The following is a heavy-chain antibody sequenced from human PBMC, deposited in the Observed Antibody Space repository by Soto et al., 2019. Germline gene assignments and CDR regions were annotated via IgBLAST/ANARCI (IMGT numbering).Heavy chain of an antibody. CDR2: ISYNGSNK. V-gene: IGHV3-30*03. J-gene: IGHJ4*02. Sequence: GGSLRLSCAASGFTFSTYSMNWVRQAPGKGLEWVAVISYNGSNKYYADSVKGRFTISRDNAKNTLYLQMNSLRAEDTAVYYCARDRPEWELLTGYFDYWGQGTLVTVSS. CDR3: ARDRPEWELLTGYFDY. CDR1: GFTFSTYS. D-gene: IGHD1-26*01.